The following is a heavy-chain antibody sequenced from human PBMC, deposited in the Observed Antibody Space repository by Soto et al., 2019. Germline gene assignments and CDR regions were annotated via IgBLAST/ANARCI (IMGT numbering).Heavy chain of an antibody. CDR3: ARETGGSHPRYFDF. J-gene: IGHJ4*02. Sequence: QVQLQESGPGLVKPSETLSLTCTVSGASINSYYWSWIRQPPGKGLEWIAYTSYSGTTNYNPSLKRRVTISIDSSKNQLSLKLSSVTAADTAVFYCARETGGSHPRYFDFWGQGTLVTVSS. CDR1: GASINSYY. CDR2: TSYSGTT. V-gene: IGHV4-59*01. D-gene: IGHD1-26*01.